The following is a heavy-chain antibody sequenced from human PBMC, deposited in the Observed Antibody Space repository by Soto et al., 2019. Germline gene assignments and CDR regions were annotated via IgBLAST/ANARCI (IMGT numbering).Heavy chain of an antibody. V-gene: IGHV1-69*06. CDR3: ARGRQQLGRYYYAMDV. J-gene: IGHJ6*02. Sequence: QVQLVQSGAEVKKPGSSVKVSCKASGGTFSNDAINWVRQAPGQGLEWMGGIIPVLGTEKYAQKFQGRVTITADKSTGTAYMELRGLRFGDTAVYFWARGRQQLGRYYYAMDVWGQGTTVTVSS. CDR2: IIPVLGTE. CDR1: GGTFSNDA. D-gene: IGHD6-13*01.